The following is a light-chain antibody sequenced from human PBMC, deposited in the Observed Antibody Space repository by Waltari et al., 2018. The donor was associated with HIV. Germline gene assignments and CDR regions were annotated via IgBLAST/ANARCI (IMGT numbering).Light chain of an antibody. Sequence: QSALTQPPSASGSPGQSVTISCTGTSRDVGGYNYVSWYQQHPGKAPKRMIYEVSKRPSGVPDRFSGSKSGNTASLTVSGLQAEDEADYYCNSYAGSNNWVFGGGTKLTVL. V-gene: IGLV2-8*01. CDR2: EVS. J-gene: IGLJ3*02. CDR3: NSYAGSNNWV. CDR1: SRDVGGYNY.